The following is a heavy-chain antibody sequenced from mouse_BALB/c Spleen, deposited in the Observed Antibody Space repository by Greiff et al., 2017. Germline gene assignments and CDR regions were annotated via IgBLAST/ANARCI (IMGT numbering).Heavy chain of an antibody. J-gene: IGHJ4*01. CDR3: AIPYGNYEDYAMDY. CDR1: GFTFSSYA. Sequence: EVKLMESGGGLVKPGGSLKLSCAASGFTFSSYAMSWVRQTPEKRLEWVATISSGGSYTYYPDSVKGRFTISRDNAKNTLYLQMSSLRSEDTAMYYCAIPYGNYEDYAMDYWGQGTSVAVSS. CDR2: ISSGGSYT. D-gene: IGHD2-1*01. V-gene: IGHV5-9-3*01.